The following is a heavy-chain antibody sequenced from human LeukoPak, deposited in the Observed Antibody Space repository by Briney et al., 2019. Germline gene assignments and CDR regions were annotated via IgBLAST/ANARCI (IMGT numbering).Heavy chain of an antibody. CDR2: IYYSGST. J-gene: IGHJ3*02. V-gene: IGHV4-39*07. D-gene: IGHD3-22*01. CDR1: GGSISSSSYY. Sequence: SETLSLTCTVSGGSISSSSYYWGWIRQPPGKGLEWIGSIYYSGSTYYNPSLKSRVTISVDTSKNQFSLKLSSVTAADTAVYYCARDLYDSSGYYDAFDIWGQGTMVTVSS. CDR3: ARDLYDSSGYYDAFDI.